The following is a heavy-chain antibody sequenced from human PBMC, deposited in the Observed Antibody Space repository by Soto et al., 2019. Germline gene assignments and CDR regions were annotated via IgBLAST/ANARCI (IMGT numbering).Heavy chain of an antibody. Sequence: SETLSLTCTVSGGSVSSGGYYWSWIRQHPGKGLEWIGYIYYSGSTYYNPSLKSRVTISVDTSKNQFSLKLSSVTAADTAVYYCARGTKGDYDYVWGSYRPPPYYFDYWGQGTLVTGLL. V-gene: IGHV4-31*03. CDR2: IYYSGST. CDR3: ARGTKGDYDYVWGSYRPPPYYFDY. D-gene: IGHD3-16*02. CDR1: GGSVSSGGYY. J-gene: IGHJ4*02.